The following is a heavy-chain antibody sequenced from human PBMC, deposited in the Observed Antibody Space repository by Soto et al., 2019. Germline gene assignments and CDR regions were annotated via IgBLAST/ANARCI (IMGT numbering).Heavy chain of an antibody. CDR3: ARDRRGGWYGDDYYYGMDV. D-gene: IGHD6-19*01. J-gene: IGHJ6*02. Sequence: NPSETLSLTCTVSGGSISSGGYYWSWIRQHPGKGLEWIGYIYYSGSTYYNPSLKSRVTISVDTSKNQFSLKLSSVTAADTAVYYCARDRRGGWYGDDYYYGMDVWGQGTTVTVSS. V-gene: IGHV4-31*03. CDR1: GGSISSGGYY. CDR2: IYYSGST.